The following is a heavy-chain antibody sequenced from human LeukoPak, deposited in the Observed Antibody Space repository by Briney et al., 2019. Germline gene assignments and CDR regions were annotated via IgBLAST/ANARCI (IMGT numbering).Heavy chain of an antibody. V-gene: IGHV4-39*01. Sequence: SETLSLTCTVSDGSISTSNSYWGWIRQPPGKGLEWIGSMFQSGATTYYNPSLQSRVTMSLDTSKSQFSLRVNSVTAADTAVYYCARHGSLVRGYFDYWGQGRLVTVSS. CDR1: DGSISTSNSY. CDR3: ARHGSLVRGYFDY. J-gene: IGHJ4*02. CDR2: MFQSGATT. D-gene: IGHD6-6*01.